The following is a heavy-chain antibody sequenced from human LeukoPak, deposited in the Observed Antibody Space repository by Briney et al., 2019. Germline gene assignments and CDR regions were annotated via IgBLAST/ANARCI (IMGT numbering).Heavy chain of an antibody. CDR3: ARDGGTYYHFWSGYRP. Sequence: GGSLRLSCAASGFTLDDYGMSWVRQAPGKGLEWVSGINWNGGSTGYVDSVKGRFTISRDNAKNSVYLQMNSLRAEDTALYSCARDGGTYYHFWSGYRPWGQGTMVTVSS. D-gene: IGHD3-3*01. CDR1: GFTLDDYG. J-gene: IGHJ3*01. V-gene: IGHV3-20*04. CDR2: INWNGGST.